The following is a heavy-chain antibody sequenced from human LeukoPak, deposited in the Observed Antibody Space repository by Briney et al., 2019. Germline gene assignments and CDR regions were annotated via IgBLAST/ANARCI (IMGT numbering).Heavy chain of an antibody. CDR1: GLTVSSKY. J-gene: IGHJ4*02. V-gene: IGHV3-66*01. D-gene: IGHD6-19*01. Sequence: PGGSLRLSCAASGLTVSSKYMAWVRQAPGKGLEGVSFINSGGTTNYADSVKGRFTISRDYSKNTLYLQMNSLRAEDTAVYYCATIVSDSSGWYHFDHWGQGALVTVSS. CDR2: INSGGTT. CDR3: ATIVSDSSGWYHFDH.